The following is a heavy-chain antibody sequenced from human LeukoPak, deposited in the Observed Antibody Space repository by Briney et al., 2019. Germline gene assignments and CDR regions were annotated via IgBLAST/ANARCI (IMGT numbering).Heavy chain of an antibody. V-gene: IGHV3-15*01. D-gene: IGHD3-22*01. CDR1: GFTFSSYW. CDR2: IRSNSDGGTI. Sequence: SGGSLRLSCAASGFTFSSYWMSWVRQAPGKGLEWVGRIRSNSDGGTIDYAAPVKGRFTLSRDDSKTTLYLQMNSLQTEDTAVYCCATDFYDSTWGQGTLVTVSS. CDR3: ATDFYDST. J-gene: IGHJ5*02.